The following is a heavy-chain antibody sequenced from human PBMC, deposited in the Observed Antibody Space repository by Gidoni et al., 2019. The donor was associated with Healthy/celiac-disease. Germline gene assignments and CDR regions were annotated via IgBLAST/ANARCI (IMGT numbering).Heavy chain of an antibody. CDR1: GFTFSSYW. CDR3: ARDSSGGSSPFDY. CDR2: IKQDGSEK. V-gene: IGHV3-7*01. J-gene: IGHJ4*02. Sequence: EVQLVESGGGLVQPGGSLRLSCAASGFTFSSYWMSWVRQAPGKGLEWVANIKQDGSEKYYVDSVKGRFTISRDNAKNSLYLQMNSLRAEDTAVYYCARDSSGGSSPFDYWGQGTLVTVSS. D-gene: IGHD2-15*01.